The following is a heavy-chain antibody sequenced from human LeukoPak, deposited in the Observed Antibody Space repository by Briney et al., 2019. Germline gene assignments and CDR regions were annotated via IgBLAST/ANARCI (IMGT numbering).Heavy chain of an antibody. V-gene: IGHV3-7*01. J-gene: IGHJ4*02. Sequence: PGGSLRLSCAASGFPLSSYWMSWVRQAPGKGLEWVANIKQDGGEKFYVDSVKGRFTISRDNVKNSLYLQMNSLRAEDTAVYYCAREDHSNYNYWGQGTLVTVSS. D-gene: IGHD4-11*01. CDR3: AREDHSNYNY. CDR1: GFPLSSYW. CDR2: IKQDGGEK.